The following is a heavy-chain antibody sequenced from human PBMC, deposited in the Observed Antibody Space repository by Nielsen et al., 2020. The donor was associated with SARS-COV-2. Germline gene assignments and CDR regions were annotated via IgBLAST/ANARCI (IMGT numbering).Heavy chain of an antibody. CDR2: ISSNGENT. CDR1: GFTFSNYA. Sequence: GGSLRLSCAASGFTFSNYAMHWVRQAPGRGLEYVSAISSNGENTYYANSIKGRFTISRDDSKNALYLHMGSLRGEDMAVYYCARADMAAAGTVKLDPWGQGTLVTVSS. J-gene: IGHJ5*02. CDR3: ARADMAAAGTVKLDP. D-gene: IGHD6-13*01. V-gene: IGHV3-64*01.